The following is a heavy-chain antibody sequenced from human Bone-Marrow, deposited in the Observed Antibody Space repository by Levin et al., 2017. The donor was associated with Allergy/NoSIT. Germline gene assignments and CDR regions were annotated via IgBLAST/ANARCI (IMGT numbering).Heavy chain of an antibody. D-gene: IGHD3-10*01. CDR3: ARAAGFGSFSDDAFDV. CDR2: VSFDGSET. V-gene: IGHV3-33*01. Sequence: QTGGSLRLSCAASGFAFSHYGMHWVRQAPGKGLDWVAFVSFDGSETYYTDSVRGRFTSSRDNSKNMLYLQINSLSDDDTAMFYCARAAGFGSFSDDAFDVWGPGTLVTVSS. CDR1: GFAFSHYG. J-gene: IGHJ3*01.